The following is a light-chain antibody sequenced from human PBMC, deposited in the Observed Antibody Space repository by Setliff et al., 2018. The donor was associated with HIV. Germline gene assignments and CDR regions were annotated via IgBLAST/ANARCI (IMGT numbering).Light chain of an antibody. CDR2: EDT. V-gene: IGLV2-23*01. CDR3: CSYTRSTTWV. CDR1: STDVGSYNL. J-gene: IGLJ3*02. Sequence: QSVLTQPASVSGSPGQSIAISCTGTSTDVGSYNLVSWYQQRPGKAPKLIIYEDTKRPSGVSNRFSASKSDNTASLTVSGLQPEDEADYYCCSYTRSTTWVFGGGTKVT.